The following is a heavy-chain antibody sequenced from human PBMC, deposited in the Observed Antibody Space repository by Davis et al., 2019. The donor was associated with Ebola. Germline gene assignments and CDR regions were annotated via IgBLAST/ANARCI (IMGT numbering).Heavy chain of an antibody. CDR1: GGSFSGYY. CDR3: ARGGEWELSYYFDY. J-gene: IGHJ4*02. Sequence: MPSETLSLTCAVSGGSFSGYYWSWIRQPPGKGLEWIGEINHSGSTNYNPSLKSRVTISVDTSKNQFSLKLSSVTAADTAVYYCARGGEWELSYYFDYWGQGTLVTVSS. CDR2: INHSGST. D-gene: IGHD1-26*01. V-gene: IGHV4-34*01.